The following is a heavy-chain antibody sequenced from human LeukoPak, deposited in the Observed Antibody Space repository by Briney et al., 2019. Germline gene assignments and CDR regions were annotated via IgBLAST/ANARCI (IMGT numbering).Heavy chain of an antibody. J-gene: IGHJ4*02. CDR2: IRNDGSNK. CDR1: GFTFSSYG. CDR3: AKDPEQQLGAYFDY. V-gene: IGHV3-30*02. D-gene: IGHD6-13*01. Sequence: PGGSLRLSCAASGFTFSSYGMHWVRQAPGKGLEWVAFIRNDGSNKYYADSVEGRFTISRDNSKNTVYLQMNSLRAEDTAVYYCAKDPEQQLGAYFDYWGQGTLVTVSS.